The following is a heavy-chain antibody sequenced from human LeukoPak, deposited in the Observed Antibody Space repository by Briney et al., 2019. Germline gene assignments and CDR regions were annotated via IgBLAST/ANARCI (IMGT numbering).Heavy chain of an antibody. D-gene: IGHD6-13*01. V-gene: IGHV3-30*03. J-gene: IGHJ4*02. CDR3: ARTVAAAGPMDY. Sequence: PGGSLRLSCAASGFTFSSYGMHWVRQAPGKGLEWVAVISDDGSNEYYADSVKGRFTISRDNSKNTLYLQMNSLRTEDTAVYYCARTVAAAGPMDYWGQGTLVTVSS. CDR1: GFTFSSYG. CDR2: ISDDGSNE.